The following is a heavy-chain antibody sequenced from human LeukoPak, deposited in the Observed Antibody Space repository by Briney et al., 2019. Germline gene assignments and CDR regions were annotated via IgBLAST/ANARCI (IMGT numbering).Heavy chain of an antibody. Sequence: GSLGLSCAASGFTFSSYGMHWVRQAPGKGLEWVAVISYDGSNKYYADSVKGRFTISRDNSKNTLYLQMNSLRAEDTAVYYCAKKFVYGALDYWGQGTLVTVSS. CDR1: GFTFSSYG. D-gene: IGHD4-17*01. CDR3: AKKFVYGALDY. CDR2: ISYDGSNK. J-gene: IGHJ4*02. V-gene: IGHV3-30*18.